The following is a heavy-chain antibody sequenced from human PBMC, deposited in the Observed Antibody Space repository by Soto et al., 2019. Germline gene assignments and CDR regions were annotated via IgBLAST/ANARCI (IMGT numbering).Heavy chain of an antibody. CDR1: GYTFTSYG. V-gene: IGHV1-18*01. J-gene: IGHJ6*02. D-gene: IGHD1-26*01. Sequence: QVQLVQSGAEVKKPGASVKVACKASGYTFTSYGISWVRQAPGQGVEWMGWISAYNGNTTYAQKLQGRVTMATDTGTSAADMELRSLRSDDTAVYSCASDPYSYGMAVWGQGTTVTVSS. CDR3: ASDPYSYGMAV. CDR2: ISAYNGNT.